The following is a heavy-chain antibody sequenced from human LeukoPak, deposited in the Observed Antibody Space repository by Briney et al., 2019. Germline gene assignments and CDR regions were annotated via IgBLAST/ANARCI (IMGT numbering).Heavy chain of an antibody. CDR2: IYHSGST. CDR3: ASSYYDSSGYRPFPF. D-gene: IGHD3-22*01. CDR1: GYSISSGYY. V-gene: IGHV4-38-2*02. J-gene: IGHJ4*02. Sequence: PSETLSLTCTVSGYSISSGYYWGWIRQPPGKGLEWIGSIYHSGSTYYNPSFKSRVTISVDTSKNQFSLKLSSVTAADTAVYYCASSYYDSSGYRPFPFWGQGTLVTVSS.